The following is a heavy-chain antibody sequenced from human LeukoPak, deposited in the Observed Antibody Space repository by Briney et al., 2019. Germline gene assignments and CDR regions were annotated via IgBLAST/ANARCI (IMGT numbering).Heavy chain of an antibody. J-gene: IGHJ4*02. D-gene: IGHD5-12*01. CDR3: ARLPTITFFDY. CDR1: GGSISSSSFY. Sequence: SETLSLTCTVSGGSISSSSFYWGWIRQPPGRGLERIGSIYYSVNTSYNPSLKSRVTISVDTSKNQFSLKLSSVTAADTAVYYCARLPTITFFDYWGQGTLVTVSS. CDR2: IYYSVNT. V-gene: IGHV4-39*01.